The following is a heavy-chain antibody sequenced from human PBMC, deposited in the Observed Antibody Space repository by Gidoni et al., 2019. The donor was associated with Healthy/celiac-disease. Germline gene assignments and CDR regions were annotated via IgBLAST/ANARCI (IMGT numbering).Heavy chain of an antibody. CDR1: GGTFSSYA. J-gene: IGHJ4*02. V-gene: IGHV1-69*04. D-gene: IGHD6-19*01. Sequence: QVQLVQSGAEVKKPGSSVTVSCKASGGTFSSYAIIWVRQAPGQGLEWMGRSIPILGIANYAQKCQGRVTITADKSTSTAYMELSSLRSEDTAVYYCARVPPYSSGWDYFDYWGQGTLVTVSS. CDR2: SIPILGIA. CDR3: ARVPPYSSGWDYFDY.